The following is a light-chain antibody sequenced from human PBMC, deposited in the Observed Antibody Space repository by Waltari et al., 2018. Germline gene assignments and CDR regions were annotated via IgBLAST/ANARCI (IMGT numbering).Light chain of an antibody. Sequence: EILLTPSPATLSVSPGATATLSCKASQSVSHNLAWYRQSSGQSPRLLLYGVSTRAVGVPERFSGSGSGTDFTLTITDLQSEDFAIYFCRHYYGWSRTFGQGTKV. CDR2: GVS. V-gene: IGKV3-15*01. CDR1: QSVSHN. CDR3: RHYYGWSRT. J-gene: IGKJ1*01.